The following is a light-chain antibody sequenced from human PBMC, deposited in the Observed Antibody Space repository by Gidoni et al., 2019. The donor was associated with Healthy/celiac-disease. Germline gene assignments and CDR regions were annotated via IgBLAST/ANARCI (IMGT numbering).Light chain of an antibody. Sequence: EIVMTQSPATLSVSPGERAPLSCSASQRVSSNLAWYQQKPGQAPRLLIYGASTRATGIPARVSGSGSGTEFTLTISSLQSEDFAVYYCQQYNNWPPWTFGQGTKVEIK. J-gene: IGKJ1*01. CDR2: GAS. CDR3: QQYNNWPPWT. CDR1: QRVSSN. V-gene: IGKV3-15*01.